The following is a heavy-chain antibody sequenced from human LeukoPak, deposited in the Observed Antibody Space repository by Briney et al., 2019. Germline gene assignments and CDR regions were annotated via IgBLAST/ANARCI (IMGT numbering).Heavy chain of an antibody. CDR3: ARHERGVFEY. CDR1: GFSISSGYY. CDR2: IYHSGST. Sequence: PSETLSLTCGVSGFSISSGYYWGWNRQPPGRGLEWIGTIYHSGSTYYNPSLKSRVTISVDTSKNQFSLKLSSVTAADTAVYYCARHERGVFEYWGQGTLVTVSS. J-gene: IGHJ4*02. V-gene: IGHV4-38-2*01. D-gene: IGHD3-10*01.